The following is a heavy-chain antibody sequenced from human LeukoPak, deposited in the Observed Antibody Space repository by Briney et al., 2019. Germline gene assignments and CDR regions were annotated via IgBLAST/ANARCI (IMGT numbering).Heavy chain of an antibody. J-gene: IGHJ4*02. V-gene: IGHV3-48*04. D-gene: IGHD3-10*01. Sequence: PGGSLRLSCAASGFTFSSYSMNWVRQAPGKGLEWVSYISSSSSTTYYADSVKGRFTISRDNAKNTLYLQMNSLRAEDTAVYYCVRDRWVVRGPIDYWGQGTLVTVSS. CDR3: VRDRWVVRGPIDY. CDR1: GFTFSSYS. CDR2: ISSSSSTT.